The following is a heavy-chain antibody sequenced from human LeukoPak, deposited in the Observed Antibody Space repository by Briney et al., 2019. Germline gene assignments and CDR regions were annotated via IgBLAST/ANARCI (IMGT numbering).Heavy chain of an antibody. D-gene: IGHD3-22*01. CDR2: IYPGDSDT. J-gene: IGHJ3*02. CDR1: GYSFTSYW. CDR3: ATTGDDSSGYYGDAFDI. V-gene: IGHV5-51*01. Sequence: GESLKISCKGSGYSFTSYWIGWVRQMPGKGLEWMGTIYPGDSDTRYSPSFQGQVTISADKSISTAYLQWSSLKASDTAMYYCATTGDDSSGYYGDAFDIWGQGTMVTVSS.